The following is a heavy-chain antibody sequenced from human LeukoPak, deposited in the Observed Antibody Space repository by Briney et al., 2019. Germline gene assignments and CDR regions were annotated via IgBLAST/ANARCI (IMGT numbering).Heavy chain of an antibody. CDR2: IYYSGST. D-gene: IGHD3-22*01. J-gene: IGHJ4*02. Sequence: ASETLSLTCTVSGGSVSSGSYYWSWIRQPPGKGLEWIGYIYYSGSTNYNPSLKSRVTISVDTSKNQFSLKLSSVTAADTAVYYCARSKGHYYDSSGYFQSSYYFDYWGQGTLVTVSS. CDR1: GGSVSSGSYY. V-gene: IGHV4-61*01. CDR3: ARSKGHYYDSSGYFQSSYYFDY.